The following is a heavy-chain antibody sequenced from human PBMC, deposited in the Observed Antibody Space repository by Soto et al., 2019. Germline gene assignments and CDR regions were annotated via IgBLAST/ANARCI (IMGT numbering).Heavy chain of an antibody. CDR2: IYYSGST. CDR3: AIVRSHPSRWFDP. D-gene: IGHD1-26*01. V-gene: IGHV4-31*03. Sequence: TLSLTCTLSGRSISSGGYYWSWILQHPGKGLEWIGYIYYSGSTYYNPSLKSRVTISVDTSKNQFSLKLSSVTAADTAVYYCAIVRSHPSRWFDPWGQGTLVTVSS. J-gene: IGHJ5*02. CDR1: GRSISSGGYY.